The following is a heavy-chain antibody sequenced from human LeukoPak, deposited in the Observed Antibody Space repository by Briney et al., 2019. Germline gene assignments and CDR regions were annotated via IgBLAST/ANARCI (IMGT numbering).Heavy chain of an antibody. Sequence: SVKVSFKASGGTFSSYAISWVRQAPGQGLEWMGRIIPIFGTANYAQKFQGRVTITADKSTSTAYMELSSLRSEDTAVYYCASSTPGIAVAGTRFDYWGQGILVTVSS. CDR1: GGTFSSYA. CDR3: ASSTPGIAVAGTRFDY. CDR2: IIPIFGTA. V-gene: IGHV1-69*06. J-gene: IGHJ4*02. D-gene: IGHD6-19*01.